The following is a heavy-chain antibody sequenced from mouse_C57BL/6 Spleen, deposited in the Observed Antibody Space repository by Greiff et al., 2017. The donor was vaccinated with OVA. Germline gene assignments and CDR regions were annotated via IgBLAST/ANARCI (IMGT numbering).Heavy chain of an antibody. CDR2: INPSNGGT. D-gene: IGHD1-1*01. V-gene: IGHV1-53*01. Sequence: QVQLKQPGTELVKPGASVKLSCKASGYTFTSYWMHWVKQRPGQGLEWIGNINPSNGGTNYNEKFKSKATLTVDKSSSTAYMQLSSLTSEDSAVYYCARKDLLLRPFDYWGQGTTLTVSS. CDR1: GYTFTSYW. CDR3: ARKDLLLRPFDY. J-gene: IGHJ2*01.